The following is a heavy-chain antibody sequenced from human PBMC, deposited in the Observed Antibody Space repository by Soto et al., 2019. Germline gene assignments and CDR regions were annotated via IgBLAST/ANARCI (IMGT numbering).Heavy chain of an antibody. CDR1: GGTFRSYS. D-gene: IGHD3-22*01. V-gene: IGHV1-69*01. CDR3: ARPDEGGYSSNHHYYYALDV. J-gene: IGHJ6*02. CDR2: IIPIFDIT. Sequence: QVQLVQSGAEVKKPGSSVKVSCKASGGTFRSYSISWVRQAPGQGLEWMGGIIPIFDITNYAQKFQGRVTITADESTRRAYMEPGSLGSDDTAVYYCARPDEGGYSSNHHYYYALDVWGQGTTVTV.